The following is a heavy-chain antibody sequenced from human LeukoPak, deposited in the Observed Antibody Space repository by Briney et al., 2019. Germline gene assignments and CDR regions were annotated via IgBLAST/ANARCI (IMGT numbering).Heavy chain of an antibody. J-gene: IGHJ3*02. CDR2: IDDSGNT. CDR1: GGSISRYY. Sequence: SETLSLTCTVSGGSISRYYWSWIRRPPGKGLEWIGYIDDSGNTNYNPSLKSQVTISVDKSKNQFSLKLSFVTAADTAMYYCARSDYHNSGSHTVFDAFDIWAKGQGSPSPQ. V-gene: IGHV4-59*01. D-gene: IGHD3-10*01. CDR3: ARSDYHNSGSHTVFDAFDI.